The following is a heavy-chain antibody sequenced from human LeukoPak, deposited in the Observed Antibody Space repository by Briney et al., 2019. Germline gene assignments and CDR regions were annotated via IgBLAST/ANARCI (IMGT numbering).Heavy chain of an antibody. J-gene: IGHJ4*02. V-gene: IGHV3-30*02. CDR3: AKDVVDY. Sequence: HPGGSLRLSCAGSGFTFSSYDMHWVRRAPDKGLEWLAFIRYDGTDKYHAASVQGRFTVSRDNSKSTLYLQMNRLRSEDTAVYYCAKDVVDYWGQGTLVTVSS. CDR2: IRYDGTDK. CDR1: GFTFSSYD.